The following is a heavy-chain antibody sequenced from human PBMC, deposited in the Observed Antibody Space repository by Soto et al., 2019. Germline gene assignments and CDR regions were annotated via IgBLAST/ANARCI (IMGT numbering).Heavy chain of an antibody. CDR3: ARGSTDSCPGSRIFDF. CDR2: ITDTGGDA. D-gene: IGHD3-10*01. Sequence: PGGSLRLSCVASGLTFGSRAMTWVRQAPGEGLQWVSTITDTGGDAKYADSVRGRFVISRDNSKKTLYLQMTSLTAEDSAMYYCARGSTDSCPGSRIFDFWGRGTLVTVSS. J-gene: IGHJ4*02. V-gene: IGHV3-23*01. CDR1: GLTFGSRA.